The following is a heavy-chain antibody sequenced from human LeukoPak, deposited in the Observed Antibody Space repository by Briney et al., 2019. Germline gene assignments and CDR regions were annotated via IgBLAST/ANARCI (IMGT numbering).Heavy chain of an antibody. CDR3: ARSRPAVAGTGAFDF. CDR1: GFTFTTYS. J-gene: IGHJ4*02. Sequence: PGGSLRLSCTVSGFTFTTYSMSWVRQAPGKGLEWVSAISGGGDSVSYADSVKGRFTISRDNSKDTLYLQVFSLRAEDAAIYYCARSRPAVAGTGAFDFWGQGTLVTVSS. D-gene: IGHD6-19*01. CDR2: ISGGGDSV. V-gene: IGHV3-23*01.